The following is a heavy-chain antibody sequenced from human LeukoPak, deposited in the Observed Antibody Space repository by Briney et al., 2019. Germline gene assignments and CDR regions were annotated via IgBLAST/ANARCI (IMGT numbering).Heavy chain of an antibody. J-gene: IGHJ5*02. CDR2: INGDWTTT. CDR3: ARRVDATRWFDP. V-gene: IGHV3-74*01. D-gene: IGHD2-15*01. Sequence: GGSLRLSCSASGFTFSDYFMHWVRQAPGEGLVWVSRINGDWTTTIYADSVKGRFTISRENAKNTPYPQMNSLRAEDTAIYYCARRVDATRWFDPWGQGTLVTVSS. CDR1: GFTFSDYF.